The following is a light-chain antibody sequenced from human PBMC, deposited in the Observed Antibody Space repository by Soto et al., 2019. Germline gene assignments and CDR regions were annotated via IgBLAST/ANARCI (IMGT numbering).Light chain of an antibody. J-gene: IGKJ1*01. CDR2: DAS. CDR1: QRISGY. Sequence: IVLTQSPATLSLSPWERATLSCRASQRISGYLAWYQQRPGQAPRLLIYDASNRATGIPVRFSGSGSGTDYTLTITNLESEDFAVYYCQQRSNWPWTFGQGTKVDIK. V-gene: IGKV3-11*01. CDR3: QQRSNWPWT.